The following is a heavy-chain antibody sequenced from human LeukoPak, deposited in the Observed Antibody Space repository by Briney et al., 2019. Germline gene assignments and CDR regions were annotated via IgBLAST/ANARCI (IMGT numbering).Heavy chain of an antibody. J-gene: IGHJ3*02. CDR2: ISYSGST. Sequence: SETLSLTCTVSGGSINSGTYYWGCIPQPPGKGLEWIGNISYSGSTYNISSLKSRVTISVDTSKNQFFLKVTPVTAADPAVYYCARHHSSGYYRDAFDIWGQGTMLTVSS. D-gene: IGHD3-22*01. V-gene: IGHV4-39*07. CDR1: GGSINSGTYY. CDR3: ARHHSSGYYRDAFDI.